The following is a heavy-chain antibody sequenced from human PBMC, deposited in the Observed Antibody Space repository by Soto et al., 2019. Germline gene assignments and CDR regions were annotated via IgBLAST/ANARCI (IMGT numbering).Heavy chain of an antibody. CDR3: AKDLGYCISTSCSYYYYYGMDV. CDR1: GFTFSSYG. V-gene: IGHV3-30*18. CDR2: ISYDGSNK. Sequence: HPGGSLRLSCAASGFTFSSYGMHWVRQAPGKGLEWVAVISYDGSNKYYADSVKGRFTISRDNSKNTLYLQMNSLRAEDTAVYYCAKDLGYCISTSCSYYYYYGMDVWGQGTTVTVSS. D-gene: IGHD2-2*01. J-gene: IGHJ6*02.